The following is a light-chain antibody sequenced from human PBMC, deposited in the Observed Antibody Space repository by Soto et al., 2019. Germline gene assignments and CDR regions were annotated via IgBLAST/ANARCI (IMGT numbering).Light chain of an antibody. J-gene: IGKJ5*01. Sequence: DIVLTQSTATLSWTPLNRVNISCRANSRISHSLAWYQQKPGQAPRILIYDASFRATGIPERFSGSGSGTDFTLSISSLEPEDFAVYYCQLSQQRSSWPPIDFGKGKRRAI. CDR2: DAS. CDR1: SRISHS. CDR3: QLSQQRSSWPPID. V-gene: IGKV3-11*01.